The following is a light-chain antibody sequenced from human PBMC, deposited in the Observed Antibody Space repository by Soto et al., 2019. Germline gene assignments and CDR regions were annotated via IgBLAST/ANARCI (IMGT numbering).Light chain of an antibody. Sequence: DIQMTQSPSTLSAFVGDRVTITCRASQSISLWVAWYQQKPGKAPRLPSYDVSTLESGVPSRFSGSGSGTEFSLTIKTLEPDDFATYYCQQYNSYSWTVGQGTKVEIK. CDR1: QSISLW. V-gene: IGKV1-5*01. CDR3: QQYNSYSWT. J-gene: IGKJ1*01. CDR2: DVS.